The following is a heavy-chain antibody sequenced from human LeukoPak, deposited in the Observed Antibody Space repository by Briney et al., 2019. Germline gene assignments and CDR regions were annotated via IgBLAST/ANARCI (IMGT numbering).Heavy chain of an antibody. CDR1: GYTFTSYT. Sequence: GASVKVSCKASGYTFTSYTIHWVRQAPGQGLEWMGWINAGNGNTRYSQKFQGRVTITRDTSASTAYMELSSLRSEDTAVYYCARDSPFDPWGQGTLVTVSS. CDR2: INAGNGNT. J-gene: IGHJ5*02. V-gene: IGHV1-3*01. CDR3: ARDSPFDP.